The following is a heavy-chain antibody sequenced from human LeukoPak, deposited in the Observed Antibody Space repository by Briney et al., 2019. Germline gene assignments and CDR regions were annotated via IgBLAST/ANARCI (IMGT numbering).Heavy chain of an antibody. CDR1: GFTFTQYD. D-gene: IGHD6-13*01. V-gene: IGHV3-30-3*01. CDR3: ARAYSSSWYGPSFDN. CDR2: VSYDGNNQ. Sequence: GGSLRLSCAASGFTFTQYDIHWVRQAPGKGPEWVASVSYDGNNQYYADSVKGRFSLSRDNSKNSLSLQMNSLRPEDTAVYHCARAYSSSWYGPSFDNWGQGTLVTVSS. J-gene: IGHJ4*02.